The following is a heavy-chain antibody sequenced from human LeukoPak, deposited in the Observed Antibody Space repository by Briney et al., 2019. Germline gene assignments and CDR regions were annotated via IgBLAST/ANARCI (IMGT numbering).Heavy chain of an antibody. J-gene: IGHJ6*03. CDR2: INSNSGGT. V-gene: IGHV1-2*02. CDR3: ARVLRYCSGGNCYSGGLGYMDV. D-gene: IGHD2-15*01. Sequence: ASVKVSCKASGYTFTGYYIHWVRQAPGHGLEWMGCINSNSGGTNYAQKFQGRVTMTRDTSISTVYLELSRLRSDDTAVYYCARVLRYCSGGNCYSGGLGYMDVWGKGTTVTISS. CDR1: GYTFTGYY.